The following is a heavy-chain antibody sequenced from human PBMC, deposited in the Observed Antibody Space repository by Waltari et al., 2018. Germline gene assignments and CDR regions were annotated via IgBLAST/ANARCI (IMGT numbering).Heavy chain of an antibody. V-gene: IGHV3-74*01. CDR2: IDGGGSDT. CDR1: GFTFSNFW. Sequence: EVQLVESGGVLVHPGGSVRLYCAACGFTFSNFWMHWVRQAPGKGLVWVSLIDGGGSDTSYSGSVKGRFTISRDNTKNTLYLQMNSLRGEDTGVYYCARDLYDTGSGDYPGRDFWGQGTLVTVAS. D-gene: IGHD1-26*01. CDR3: ARDLYDTGSGDYPGRDF. J-gene: IGHJ4*02.